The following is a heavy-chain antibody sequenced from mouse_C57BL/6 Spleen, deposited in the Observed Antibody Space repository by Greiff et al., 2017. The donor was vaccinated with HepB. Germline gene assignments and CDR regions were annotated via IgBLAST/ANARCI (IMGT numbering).Heavy chain of an antibody. CDR2: IHPNSGST. CDR1: GYTFTSYW. V-gene: IGHV1-64*01. D-gene: IGHD2-3*01. J-gene: IGHJ2*01. CDR3: AGLVYDDYGDFDY. Sequence: QVQLQQPGAELVKPGASVKLSCKASGYTFTSYWMHWVKQRPGQGLEWIGMIHPNSGSTNYNEKFKSKATLTVDKSSSTAYMQLSSLTSEDSAVYYCAGLVYDDYGDFDYWGQGTTLTVSS.